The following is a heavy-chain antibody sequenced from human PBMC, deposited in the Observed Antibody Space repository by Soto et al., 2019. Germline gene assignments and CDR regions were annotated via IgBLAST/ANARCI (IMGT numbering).Heavy chain of an antibody. CDR3: ARDHGYCSGGSCYAQEPDAFDI. J-gene: IGHJ3*02. V-gene: IGHV1-18*01. Sequence: ASVKVSCKASGYTFTSYGISWVRQAPGQGLEWMGWISAYNGNTNYAQKLQGRVTMTTDTSTSTAYMELRSLRSDDTAVYYCARDHGYCSGGSCYAQEPDAFDIWGQGTMVTVSS. D-gene: IGHD2-15*01. CDR1: GYTFTSYG. CDR2: ISAYNGNT.